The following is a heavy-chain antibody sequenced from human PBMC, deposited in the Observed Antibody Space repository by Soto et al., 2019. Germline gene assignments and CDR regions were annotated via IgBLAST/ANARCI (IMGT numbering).Heavy chain of an antibody. CDR1: GFTFDDYA. CDR2: ISWNSGSI. CDR3: AKASDFWSSHVLGYFDY. Sequence: DVQLVESGVGLVQPGRSLRLSCAASGFTFDDYAMHWVRQAPGKGLEWVSGISWNSGSIGYADSVKGRFTISRDNAKNSLYLQMNSLRAEDTALYYCAKASDFWSSHVLGYFDYWGQGTLVTVSS. D-gene: IGHD3-3*01. V-gene: IGHV3-9*01. J-gene: IGHJ4*02.